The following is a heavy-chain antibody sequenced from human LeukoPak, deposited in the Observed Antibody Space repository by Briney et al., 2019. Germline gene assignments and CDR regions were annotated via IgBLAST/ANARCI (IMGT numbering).Heavy chain of an antibody. D-gene: IGHD1-26*01. Sequence: GGSLRLSCAASGFTVSSNYMSWVRQAPGKGLEWVSVIYSGGTTYYADSVKGRFTISRDNSKNTLYLQMNSLRAEDTAVYYCAREVGGALHYFDYWGQGTLVTVSS. V-gene: IGHV3-66*01. J-gene: IGHJ4*02. CDR2: IYSGGTT. CDR1: GFTVSSNY. CDR3: AREVGGALHYFDY.